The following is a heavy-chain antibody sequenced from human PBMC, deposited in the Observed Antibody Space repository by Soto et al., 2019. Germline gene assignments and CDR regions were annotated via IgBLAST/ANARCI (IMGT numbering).Heavy chain of an antibody. CDR1: GGTFSSYA. D-gene: IGHD1-26*01. V-gene: IGHV1-69*13. J-gene: IGHJ3*02. Sequence: SVKVSCKASGGTFSSYAISWVRQAPGQGLEWMGGIIPIFGTANYAQKFQGRVTITADESTSTAYMELSSLRSEDTAVYYCARDRHSGSYYAFDIWGQGTMVTVSS. CDR3: ARDRHSGSYYAFDI. CDR2: IIPIFGTA.